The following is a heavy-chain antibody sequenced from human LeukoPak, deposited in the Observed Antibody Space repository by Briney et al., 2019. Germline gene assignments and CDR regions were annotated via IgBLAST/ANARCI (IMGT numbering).Heavy chain of an antibody. J-gene: IGHJ4*02. V-gene: IGHV1-18*01. CDR3: ARDPHIAYYDILTGYSYAYYFDY. Sequence: ASVKVSCKASGYTFTSYGISWVRQAPGQGLEWMGWISAYNGNTNYAQKLQGRVTMTTDTSTSTAYMELRSLRSDDTAVYYCARDPHIAYYDILTGYSYAYYFDYWGQGTLVTVSS. D-gene: IGHD3-9*01. CDR1: GYTFTSYG. CDR2: ISAYNGNT.